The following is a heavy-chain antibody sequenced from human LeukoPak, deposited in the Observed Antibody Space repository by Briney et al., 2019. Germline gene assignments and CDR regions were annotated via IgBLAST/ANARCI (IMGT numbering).Heavy chain of an antibody. CDR3: AREDPQTTVPEGLDV. Sequence: SETLSLTCTVPGGSISTYYWSWIRQPPGKGLEWIGYISYSGSTNYNPSLKSRVTISVDTSKNQFSLKLSSVTAADTAVYYCAREDPQTTVPEGLDVWGQGTTVTVSS. D-gene: IGHD4-17*01. CDR1: GGSISTYY. CDR2: ISYSGST. V-gene: IGHV4-59*01. J-gene: IGHJ6*02.